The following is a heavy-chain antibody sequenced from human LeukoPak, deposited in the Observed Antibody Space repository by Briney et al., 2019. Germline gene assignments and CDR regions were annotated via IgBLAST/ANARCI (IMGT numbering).Heavy chain of an antibody. CDR3: AGDPSWLGYFDY. CDR1: GFTVSSNY. Sequence: GGSLRLSCAASGFTVSSNYMSWVRQAPGKGLEWVSLIYSGGSTYYADSLEGRFTISRDNSKNTLYLQMNSLRAEDTAVYYCAGDPSWLGYFDYWGQGTLVTVAS. CDR2: IYSGGST. J-gene: IGHJ4*02. D-gene: IGHD3-22*01. V-gene: IGHV3-66*01.